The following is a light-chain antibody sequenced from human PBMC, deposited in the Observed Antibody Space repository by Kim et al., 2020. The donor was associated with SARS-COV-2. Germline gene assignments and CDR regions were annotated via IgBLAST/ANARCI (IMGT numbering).Light chain of an antibody. V-gene: IGKV1-39*01. Sequence: ASVGDRFTITCRTTHSSSIHLNWYQQKPGRAPNLLISAASTLHGGVPSMFSGSGSETDFTLTISSLQPEDFATYFCQQSYITPVTFGPGTKVDIK. J-gene: IGKJ3*01. CDR3: QQSYITPVT. CDR2: AAS. CDR1: HSSSIH.